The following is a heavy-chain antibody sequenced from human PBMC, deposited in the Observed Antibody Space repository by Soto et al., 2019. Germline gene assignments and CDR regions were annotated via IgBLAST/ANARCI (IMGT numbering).Heavy chain of an antibody. CDR1: GGSISSSSYY. D-gene: IGHD3-22*01. Sequence: SETLSLTCTVSGGSISSSSYYWGWIRQPPGRGLEWIGSIYYSGSTYYNPSLKSRVTISVDTSKNQFSLQLNSVTPEDTAVYHCARNPYYDDSSGDAFDIWGQGTMVTVSS. CDR2: IYYSGST. CDR3: ARNPYYDDSSGDAFDI. V-gene: IGHV4-39*01. J-gene: IGHJ3*02.